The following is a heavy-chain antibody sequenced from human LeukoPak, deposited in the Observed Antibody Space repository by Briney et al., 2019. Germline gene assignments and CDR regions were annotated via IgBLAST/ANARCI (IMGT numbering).Heavy chain of an antibody. CDR2: IYYSGST. D-gene: IGHD4/OR15-4a*01. CDR3: ARAVDYNWFDP. J-gene: IGHJ5*02. CDR1: GGSISSGDYY. V-gene: IGHV4-30-4*01. Sequence: SSETLSLTCTVSGGSISSGDYYRRWIRQPPGKGLEWIGYIYYSGSTYYNPSLKSRVTISVDTSKNQFSLKLSSVTAADTAVYYCARAVDYNWFDPWGQGTLVTVSS.